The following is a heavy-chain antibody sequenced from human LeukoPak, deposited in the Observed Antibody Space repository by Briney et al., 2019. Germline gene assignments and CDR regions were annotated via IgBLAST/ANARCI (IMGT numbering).Heavy chain of an antibody. CDR2: INHSGST. CDR1: GGSFSGYY. J-gene: IGHJ4*02. V-gene: IGHV4-34*01. CDR3: ARERVYYDSSGYCDY. D-gene: IGHD3-22*01. Sequence: PSETLSLTCAVYGGSFSGYYWSWIRQPPGKGLEWIGEINHSGSTNYNPSLKSRVTISVDTSKNQFSLKLSSVTAADTAVYYCARERVYYDSSGYCDYWGQGTLVTVSS.